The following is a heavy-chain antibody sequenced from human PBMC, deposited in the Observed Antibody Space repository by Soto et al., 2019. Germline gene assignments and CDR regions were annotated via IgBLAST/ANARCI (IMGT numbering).Heavy chain of an antibody. CDR1: GYSFTSYW. CDR2: IYPGDSDT. D-gene: IGHD2-15*01. CDR3: ARLPGYCSGGSCPIYFDY. J-gene: IGHJ4*02. V-gene: IGHV5-51*01. Sequence: PGESLKISCKGSGYSFTSYWIGWVRQMPGKGLEWMGIIYPGDSDTRYSPSFQGQVTISADKSISTAYLQWSSLKASDTAMYYCARLPGYCSGGSCPIYFDYWGQRTLVPVSS.